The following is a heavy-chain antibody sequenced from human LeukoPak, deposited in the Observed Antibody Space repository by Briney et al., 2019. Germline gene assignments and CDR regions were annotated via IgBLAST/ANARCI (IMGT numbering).Heavy chain of an antibody. V-gene: IGHV3-48*01. Sequence: QPGGSLRLSCAASGFTFSSYSMNWVRQAPGKGLEWVSYISSSSSTIYYADSVKGRFTISRDNAKNSLYLQMNSLRAEDTAVYYCARDGVGATFDGSFDYWGQGTLVTVSS. CDR2: ISSSSSTI. CDR3: ARDGVGATFDGSFDY. J-gene: IGHJ4*02. CDR1: GFTFSSYS. D-gene: IGHD1-26*01.